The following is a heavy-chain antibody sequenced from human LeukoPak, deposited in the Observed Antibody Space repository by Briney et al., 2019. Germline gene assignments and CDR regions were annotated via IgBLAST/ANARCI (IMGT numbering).Heavy chain of an antibody. D-gene: IGHD3-22*01. V-gene: IGHV4-59*01. J-gene: IGHJ3*02. CDR2: IYYSGST. CDR3: ARLDYYDSSGYKSSVSAFDI. Sequence: SETLSLTCTVSGGSISSYYWSWIRQPPGKGLEWIGYIYYSGSTNYNPSLKSRVTIPVDTSKNQFSLKLSSVTAADTAVYYCARLDYYDSSGYKSSVSAFDIWDQGTMVTVSS. CDR1: GGSISSYY.